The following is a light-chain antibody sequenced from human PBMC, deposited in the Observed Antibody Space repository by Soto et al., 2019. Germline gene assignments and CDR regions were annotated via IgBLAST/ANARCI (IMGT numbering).Light chain of an antibody. V-gene: IGKV3-11*01. CDR3: QQHISWPLT. CDR2: DAS. Sequence: EVVLTQSPVTLSLSPGERSTLSFSCSQSVTNSLAWYQQKPAPAPRLLVYDASNRATGIPTRFSGSGSGTDFTLTISNLEPEDFAVYYCQQHISWPLTFGGGTKVDIK. CDR1: QSVTNS. J-gene: IGKJ4*01.